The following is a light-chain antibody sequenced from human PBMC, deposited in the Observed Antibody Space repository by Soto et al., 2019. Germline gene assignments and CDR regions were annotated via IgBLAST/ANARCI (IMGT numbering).Light chain of an antibody. Sequence: EKVMTQSPATRSLSSGEGATLSRRASQSVGSKLAWYQQKPGQAPRLLIYGASTRATGIPARFSGSGSGTEFTLIISSLQSEDSAVYYCQQYNSWLWTFGQGTKVDIK. J-gene: IGKJ1*01. V-gene: IGKV3-15*01. CDR2: GAS. CDR3: QQYNSWLWT. CDR1: QSVGSK.